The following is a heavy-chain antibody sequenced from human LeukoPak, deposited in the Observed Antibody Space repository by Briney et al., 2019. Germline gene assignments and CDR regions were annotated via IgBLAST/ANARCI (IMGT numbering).Heavy chain of an antibody. D-gene: IGHD5-12*01. V-gene: IGHV1-18*01. Sequence: ASVKVSCKASGYTFTSYGISWVRQAPGQGLEWMGWISAYNGNTNYAQKLQGRVTMTTDTSTSTAYMELRSLRSDDTAVYYCARAGGVEAATTRGAQFDYWGQGTLVTVSS. CDR3: ARAGGVEAATTRGAQFDY. CDR2: ISAYNGNT. J-gene: IGHJ4*02. CDR1: GYTFTSYG.